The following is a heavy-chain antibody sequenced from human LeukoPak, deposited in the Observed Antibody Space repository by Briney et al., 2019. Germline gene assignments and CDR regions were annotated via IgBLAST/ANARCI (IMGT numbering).Heavy chain of an antibody. CDR2: IIPIFGTA. J-gene: IGHJ4*02. D-gene: IGHD6-13*01. CDR3: ARDSSSWTYFDY. V-gene: IGHV1-69*05. CDR1: GGTFSSYA. Sequence: SVKVSCKASGGTFSSYAISWVRQAPGQGLEWMGRIIPIFGTANYAQKFQGRVTITTDESTSTAYMELSSLRSEDTAVYYCARDSSSWTYFDYWGPGTLVTVSS.